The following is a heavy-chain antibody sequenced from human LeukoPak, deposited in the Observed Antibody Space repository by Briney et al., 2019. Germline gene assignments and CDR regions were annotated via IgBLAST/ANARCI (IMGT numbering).Heavy chain of an antibody. V-gene: IGHV1-18*01. D-gene: IGHD3-9*01. J-gene: IGHJ4*02. CDR3: ATSRETYYDILTGYYPRGYFDY. Sequence: ASVKVSCKASGYTFTSYGISWVRQAPGQGLEWMGWISAYNGNTNYAQKLQGRVTMTTDTSTSTAYMELRSLRSDDTAVYYCATSRETYYDILTGYYPRGYFDYWGQGNLVTVSS. CDR1: GYTFTSYG. CDR2: ISAYNGNT.